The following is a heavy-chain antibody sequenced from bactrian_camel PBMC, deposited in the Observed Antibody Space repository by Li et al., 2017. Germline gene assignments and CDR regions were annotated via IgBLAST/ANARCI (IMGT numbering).Heavy chain of an antibody. Sequence: HVQLVESGGGSVQAGGSLTLACVASGNYFYRYCMAWFRQVPGKEREGVASIDNHGSIMYADGVKSRFTVSQDNGKNSLSLQMNSLKPEDTAMYYCAAAPRSTVSPWSYVVSYDYWGKGTQVTVS. D-gene: IGHD1*01. CDR3: AAAPRSTVSPWSYVVSYDY. CDR1: GNYFYRYC. J-gene: IGHJ4*01. V-gene: IGHV3S53*01. CDR2: IDNHGSI.